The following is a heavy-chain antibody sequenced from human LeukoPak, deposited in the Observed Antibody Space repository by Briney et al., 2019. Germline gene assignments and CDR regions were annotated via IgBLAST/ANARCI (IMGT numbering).Heavy chain of an antibody. Sequence: GASVKVSCKASGYTFTTYGISWVRQAPGQGLEWMGWISAYNGNTNYAQKLQGRVTMTTVTSTSTAYMELRSLRSDDTAVYYCARDSSREQWLPFDYWGQGTLVTVSS. V-gene: IGHV1-18*01. CDR3: ARDSSREQWLPFDY. CDR2: ISAYNGNT. D-gene: IGHD6-19*01. CDR1: GYTFTTYG. J-gene: IGHJ4*02.